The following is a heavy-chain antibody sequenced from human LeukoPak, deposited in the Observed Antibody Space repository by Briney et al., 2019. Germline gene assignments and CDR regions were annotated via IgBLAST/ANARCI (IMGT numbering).Heavy chain of an antibody. V-gene: IGHV3-23*01. J-gene: IGHJ3*02. CDR2: ISGSGGST. D-gene: IGHD3-10*01. CDR3: ARGNSGVYYDAFDI. Sequence: GGSLRLSCAASGFTFSSYAMNWVRQAPGKGLEWVSTISGSGGSTYYADSVKGRFTLSRDTSKNTLYLQMNSLRAEDTAVFYCARGNSGVYYDAFDIWGQRTMVTVSS. CDR1: GFTFSSYA.